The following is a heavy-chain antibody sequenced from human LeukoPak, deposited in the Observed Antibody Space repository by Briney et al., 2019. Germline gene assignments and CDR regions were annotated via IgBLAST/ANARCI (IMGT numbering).Heavy chain of an antibody. D-gene: IGHD2-2*01. CDR1: GFTFSSYA. Sequence: GGSLRLSCAASGFTFSSYAMHWVRQAPGKGLEYVSAISTNGGTTYYANSVKGRFIISRDNSKNTLYLQMGSLRAEDMAVYYCAVLSITNTSWDYWGQGTLVTVSS. J-gene: IGHJ4*02. CDR3: AVLSITNTSWDY. CDR2: ISTNGGTT. V-gene: IGHV3-64*01.